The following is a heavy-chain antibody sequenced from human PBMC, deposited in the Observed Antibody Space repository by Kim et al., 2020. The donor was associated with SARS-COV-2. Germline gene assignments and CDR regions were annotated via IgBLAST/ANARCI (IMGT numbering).Heavy chain of an antibody. D-gene: IGHD1-1*01. CDR3: VRGNVDN. J-gene: IGHJ4*02. CDR1: GFTFSKYG. CDR2: ISGSGSPK. Sequence: GGSLRLSCAASGFTFSKYGFNWVRQAPGKGLEWVSHISGSGSPKYYAESVRGRFTISRDNAQNVLFLQMNILRGEDTAVYYCVRGNVDNWGQGTLVTVSS. V-gene: IGHV3-48*04.